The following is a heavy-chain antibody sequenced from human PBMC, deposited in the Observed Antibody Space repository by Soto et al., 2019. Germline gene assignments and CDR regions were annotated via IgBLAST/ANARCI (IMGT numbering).Heavy chain of an antibody. CDR3: ARDGRYSGSYGGYYFDY. CDR2: ISANTGNT. D-gene: IGHD1-26*01. CDR1: GYTFTSYG. J-gene: IGHJ4*02. Sequence: QVQLVQSGAEVKKPGASVKVSCKASGYTFTSYGINWVRQAPGHGLEWMGWISANTGNTNFAQKLQGRVTMTTDTSTSTAYMELRSLKSDDTAVYYCARDGRYSGSYGGYYFDYWGQGTLVTVSS. V-gene: IGHV1-18*01.